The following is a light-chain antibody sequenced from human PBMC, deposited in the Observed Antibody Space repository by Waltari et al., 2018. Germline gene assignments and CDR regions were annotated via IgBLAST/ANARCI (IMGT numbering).Light chain of an antibody. V-gene: IGKV4-1*01. J-gene: IGKJ1*01. CDR2: WSS. Sequence: DIVMNQSPASLAVSLGERATINCKPSQSVLYNSNNKHYIAWYQQKPGQPLTLLIYWSSIRESGVPGRFSSSGSGTDFTLTNSRLQAEDVAVYYCHQFYSDPRTCGQGTTVEIK. CDR1: QSVLYNSNNKHY. CDR3: HQFYSDPRT.